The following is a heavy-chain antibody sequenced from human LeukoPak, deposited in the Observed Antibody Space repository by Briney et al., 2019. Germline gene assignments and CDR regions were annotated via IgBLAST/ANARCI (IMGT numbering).Heavy chain of an antibody. CDR3: ARDYYGSSGYFDY. CDR2: ISGYNGNT. V-gene: IGHV1-18*01. CDR1: GYNFTSYG. D-gene: IGHD3-22*01. J-gene: IGHJ4*02. Sequence: GAGVAVSLKASGYNFTSYGISWVRQAPGQGLEWMGWISGYNGNTDFAQNVQGRVSMTTDTSTSTAYMDLRGLRSDYTAVYYWARDYYGSSGYFDYWGQGTLVTVSS.